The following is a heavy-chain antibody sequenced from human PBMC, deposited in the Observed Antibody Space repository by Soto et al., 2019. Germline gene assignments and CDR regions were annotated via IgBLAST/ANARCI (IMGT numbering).Heavy chain of an antibody. D-gene: IGHD3-10*01. CDR3: AKGRGGSGSLPPRVDF. CDR1: GFTFNNYA. J-gene: IGHJ4*02. Sequence: EVQLLESGGGLVQPGGSLRLSCAASGFTFNNYAMTWVRQAPGKGLEWVSAISGGGDSTSYADSVKGPFSVSRDGSKNTLYLQMSSLRAEDTALYYCAKGRGGSGSLPPRVDFWGQGTLVTVSS. CDR2: ISGGGDST. V-gene: IGHV3-23*01.